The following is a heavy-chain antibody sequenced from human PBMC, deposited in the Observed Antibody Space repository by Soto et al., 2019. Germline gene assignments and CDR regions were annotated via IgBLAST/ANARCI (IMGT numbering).Heavy chain of an antibody. CDR3: ARDPSNAIWSGYLDY. V-gene: IGHV1-18*01. Sequence: GASVKVSCKASGYTFTSYGISWVRQAPGQGLEWMGWISAYNGNTNYAQKLQGRVTMTTDTSTSTAYMELRSLRSDDTAVYYCARDPSNAIWSGYLDYWGQGTLVTVSS. J-gene: IGHJ4*02. CDR2: ISAYNGNT. D-gene: IGHD3-3*01. CDR1: GYTFTSYG.